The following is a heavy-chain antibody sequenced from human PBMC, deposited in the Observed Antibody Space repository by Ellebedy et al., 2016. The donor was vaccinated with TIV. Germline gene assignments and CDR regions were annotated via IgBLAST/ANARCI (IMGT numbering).Heavy chain of an antibody. CDR1: GFTFSSYA. D-gene: IGHD5/OR15-5a*01. J-gene: IGHJ4*02. CDR2: ISGTVGST. Sequence: PWGSLRLSCAASGFTFSSYAMNWVRQAPGKGLEWVSIISGTVGSTNYADSVTGRFTISRDNSKNMLYLQMNSLRAEDTAIYYCAKSPSRKPGLLDYWGQGTLVTVSS. CDR3: AKSPSRKPGLLDY. V-gene: IGHV3-23*01.